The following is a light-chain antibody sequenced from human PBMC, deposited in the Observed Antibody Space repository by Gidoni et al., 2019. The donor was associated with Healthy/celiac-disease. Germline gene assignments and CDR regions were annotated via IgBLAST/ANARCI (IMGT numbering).Light chain of an antibody. J-gene: IGLJ2*01. CDR1: RSDVGGYNY. V-gene: IGLV2-14*01. CDR2: DVT. Sequence: QSDLTQPAYVSGSPGQSITIAFTGTRSDVGGYNYVSWYQQHPDKAPNVLIYDVTNRPSGVSNRFSGSKSGNTASLTISGLQAEDEADYYCSSYTSSSTLGLFGGGTKLTVL. CDR3: SSYTSSSTLGL.